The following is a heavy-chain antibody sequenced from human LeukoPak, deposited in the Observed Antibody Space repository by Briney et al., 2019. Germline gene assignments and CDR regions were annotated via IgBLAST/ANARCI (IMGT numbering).Heavy chain of an antibody. V-gene: IGHV3-66*01. J-gene: IGHJ4*02. CDR1: GLTVSSNY. D-gene: IGHD1/OR15-1a*01. CDR3: VRMNKPRSYPLYYFDY. CDR2: IYSGSST. Sequence: GGSLRLSCAASGLTVSSNYMSWVRQARGEGLEWVLVIYSGSSTYYADSVKGRFTISRDNSKNTLYLQMNSLRAEDTAVYYCVRMNKPRSYPLYYFDYWGQGTMVTVSS.